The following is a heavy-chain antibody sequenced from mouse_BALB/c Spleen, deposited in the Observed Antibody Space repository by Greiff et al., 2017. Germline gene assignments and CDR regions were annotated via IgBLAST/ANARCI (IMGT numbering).Heavy chain of an antibody. CDR2: IWGDGST. CDR1: GFSLTGYG. J-gene: IGHJ2*01. D-gene: IGHD3-2*01. CDR3: AREGGQLGPLDY. V-gene: IGHV2-6-7*01. Sequence: VQVVESGPGLVAPSQSLSITCTVSGFSLTGYGVNWVRQPPGKGLEWLGMIWGDGSTDYNSALKSRLSISKDNSKSQVFLKMNSLQTDDTARYYCAREGGQLGPLDYWGQGTTLTVSS.